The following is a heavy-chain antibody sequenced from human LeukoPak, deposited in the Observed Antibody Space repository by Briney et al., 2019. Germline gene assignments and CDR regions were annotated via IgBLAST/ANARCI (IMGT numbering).Heavy chain of an antibody. V-gene: IGHV4-34*01. CDR3: ARGAQGYDFWSGYPRGYFDY. Sequence: SETLSLTCAVYGGSFSGYYWSWIRQPPGKGLEWIGEINHSGSTNYNPSLKSRVTISVDTSENQFSLKLSSVTAADTAVYYCARGAQGYDFWSGYPRGYFDYWGQGTLVTVSS. CDR2: INHSGST. D-gene: IGHD3-3*01. CDR1: GGSFSGYY. J-gene: IGHJ4*02.